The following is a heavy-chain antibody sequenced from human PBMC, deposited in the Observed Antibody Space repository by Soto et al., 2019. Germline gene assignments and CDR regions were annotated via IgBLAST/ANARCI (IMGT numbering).Heavy chain of an antibody. V-gene: IGHV4-31*03. CDR3: ARLDG. Sequence: QVQLQESGPGLVKPSQTLSLTCTVSGGSISSVGYYWSWIRQHPGKGLEWIGYIYYSGSTYYNPSLTSRFIISVDTSKNQFSLQLSYVTAADTAVYYCARLDGWGQGTTVTVSS. CDR1: GGSISSVGYY. CDR2: IYYSGST. J-gene: IGHJ6*02.